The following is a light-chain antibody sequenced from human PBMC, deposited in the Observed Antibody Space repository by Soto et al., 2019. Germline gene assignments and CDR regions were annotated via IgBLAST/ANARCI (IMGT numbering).Light chain of an antibody. CDR3: QQYGSSRFT. Sequence: EIVLTQSPGTLSLSPGERATLSCRASQSISSSYLAWYQQKPGQAPRLLVYGASSRAAGIPDRFSGSGCGTDFAPTISRLEPEDFAVYYCQQYGSSRFTFGPGTKVDIK. J-gene: IGKJ3*01. CDR2: GAS. CDR1: QSISSSY. V-gene: IGKV3-20*01.